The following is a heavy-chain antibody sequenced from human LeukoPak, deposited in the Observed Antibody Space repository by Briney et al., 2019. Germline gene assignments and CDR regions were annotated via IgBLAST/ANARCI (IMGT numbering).Heavy chain of an antibody. CDR3: ARDVVINYYYGMDV. D-gene: IGHD3-22*01. J-gene: IGHJ6*02. CDR1: GGSISSGGYY. V-gene: IGHV4-31*03. CDR2: IYYSGST. Sequence: SQTLSLTCTVSGGSISSGGYYWSWIRQHPGKGLEWIGYIYYSGSTYYNPSLKSRVTLSVDTPKNQFSLKLSSVTAADTAVYYCARDVVINYYYGMDVWGQGTTVTVSS.